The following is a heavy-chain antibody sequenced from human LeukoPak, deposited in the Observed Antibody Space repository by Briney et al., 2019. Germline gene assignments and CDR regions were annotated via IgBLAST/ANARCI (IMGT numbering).Heavy chain of an antibody. Sequence: PGGSLRLSCAASGFTFSSYGMHWVRQAPGKGLEWVAFIRYDGSNKYYADSVKGRFTISRDNSKNTLYLQMNSLRAEDTAVYYCAKVGGDSSGYYYTSPRWYFDLWGRGTLVTVSS. D-gene: IGHD3-22*01. J-gene: IGHJ2*01. CDR1: GFTFSSYG. CDR2: IRYDGSNK. V-gene: IGHV3-30*02. CDR3: AKVGGDSSGYYYTSPRWYFDL.